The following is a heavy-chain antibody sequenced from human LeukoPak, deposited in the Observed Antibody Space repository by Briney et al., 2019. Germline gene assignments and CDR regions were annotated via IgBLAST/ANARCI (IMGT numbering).Heavy chain of an antibody. J-gene: IGHJ4*02. Sequence: GESLKISXKGSGYSFSSYWIGWVRQMPGKGLEWMGIIFPGDSDTIYSPSFRGQVTISADKSISTAYLQWSSLKASDTAMYYCARPQYSGSSRPFDYWGQGTLVTVSS. CDR1: GYSFSSYW. D-gene: IGHD1-26*01. CDR3: ARPQYSGSSRPFDY. V-gene: IGHV5-51*01. CDR2: IFPGDSDT.